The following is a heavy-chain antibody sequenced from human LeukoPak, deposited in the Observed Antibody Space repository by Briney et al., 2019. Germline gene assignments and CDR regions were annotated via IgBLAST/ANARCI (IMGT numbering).Heavy chain of an antibody. CDR1: GGSISSSSYY. D-gene: IGHD2-21*01. J-gene: IGHJ4*02. Sequence: SETLSLTCTVSGGSISSSSYYWGWIRQPPGKGLEWIGSIYYSGSTYYNPSLKSRVTISVDTSKNQFSLKLSSVTAADTAVYYCARLLLRYYFDYWGLGTLVTVSS. CDR2: IYYSGST. CDR3: ARLLLRYYFDY. V-gene: IGHV4-39*01.